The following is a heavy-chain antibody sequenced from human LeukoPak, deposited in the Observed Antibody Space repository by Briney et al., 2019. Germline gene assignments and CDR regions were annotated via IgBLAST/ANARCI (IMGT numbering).Heavy chain of an antibody. D-gene: IGHD5-12*01. CDR3: ARGLGSGSYYFDY. V-gene: IGHV4-34*01. Sequence: SETLSLTCAVYGGSFSGYYWSWIRQPPGKGLGWIGEINHSGSTNYNPSLKSRVTISVGTSKNQFSLKLSSVTAADTAVYYCARGLGSGSYYFDYWGQGTLVTVSS. CDR2: INHSGST. CDR1: GGSFSGYY. J-gene: IGHJ4*02.